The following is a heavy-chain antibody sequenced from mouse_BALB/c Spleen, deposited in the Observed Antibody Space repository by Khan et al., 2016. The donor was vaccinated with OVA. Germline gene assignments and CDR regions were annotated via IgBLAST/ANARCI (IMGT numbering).Heavy chain of an antibody. J-gene: IGHJ2*01. V-gene: IGHV5-6-3*01. CDR2: IDTNGGIT. CDR3: ARRAN. D-gene: IGHD3-1*01. Sequence: MQLVQSGRGMVQPGGSLRLSCTASRFTITSDGMSSVRQTPDKRLELVATIDTNGGITEYPDSVKRRFTISGDNDKNALYLQMRSLKAEDTARYDCARRANWGQGTTVTVSS. CDR1: RFTITSDG.